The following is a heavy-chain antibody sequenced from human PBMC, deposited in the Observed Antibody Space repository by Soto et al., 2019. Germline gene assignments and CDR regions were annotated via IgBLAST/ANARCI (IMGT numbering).Heavy chain of an antibody. CDR1: GFTFSSYS. CDR2: ISSSSSYI. CDR3: ATAAGTPPFFDY. D-gene: IGHD6-13*01. J-gene: IGHJ4*02. V-gene: IGHV3-21*01. Sequence: WGSLRLSCAASGFTFSSYSMNWVRQASGKGLEWVSSISSSSSYIYYADSVEGRFTISRDNAKNSLYPQMNSLRAEDTAVYYCATAAGTPPFFDYWGQGTLVTVSS.